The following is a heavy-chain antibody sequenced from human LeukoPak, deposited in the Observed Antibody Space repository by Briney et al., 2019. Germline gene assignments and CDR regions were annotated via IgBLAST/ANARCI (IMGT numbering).Heavy chain of an antibody. V-gene: IGHV4-59*01. CDR2: IYYSGST. CDR1: GGSISSYY. CDR3: ARVSTDYGGNSGGSYYYYGMDV. Sequence: PSETLSLTCTVSGGSISSYYWSWIRQPPGKGLEWIGYIYYSGSTNYNPSLKSRVTISVDTSKNQFSLKLSSVTAADTAVYYCARVSTDYGGNSGGSYYYYGMDVWGQGTTVTVSS. J-gene: IGHJ6*02. D-gene: IGHD4-23*01.